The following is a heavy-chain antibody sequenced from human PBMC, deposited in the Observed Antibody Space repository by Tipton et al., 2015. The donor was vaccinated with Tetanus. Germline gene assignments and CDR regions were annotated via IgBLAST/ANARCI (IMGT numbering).Heavy chain of an antibody. D-gene: IGHD3-22*01. V-gene: IGHV3-30-3*01. CDR2: ISYDGSNK. J-gene: IGHJ4*02. CDR1: GFTFSSYA. CDR3: VRAPYTMIVVAYFDY. Sequence: SLRLSCAASGFTFSSYAMHWVRQAPGKGLEWVAVISYDGSNKYYADSVKGRFTISRDNSKNTLYLQMNSLRAEDTAVYYCVRAPYTMIVVAYFDYWGQGTLVTVSS.